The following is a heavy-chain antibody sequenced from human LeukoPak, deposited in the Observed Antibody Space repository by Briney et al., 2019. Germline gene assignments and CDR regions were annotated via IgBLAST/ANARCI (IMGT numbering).Heavy chain of an antibody. Sequence: GGSLRLSCAASGFTFSSYAMSWVRPAPGKGLEWVSAISGRGGSTYYADAVKGRFTISRDNSKNTLYLQMNSLRAEDTAVYYCAKDRKIVDTAMAEYYFDYWGQGTLVTVSS. CDR3: AKDRKIVDTAMAEYYFDY. V-gene: IGHV3-23*01. CDR2: ISGRGGST. CDR1: GFTFSSYA. J-gene: IGHJ4*02. D-gene: IGHD5-18*01.